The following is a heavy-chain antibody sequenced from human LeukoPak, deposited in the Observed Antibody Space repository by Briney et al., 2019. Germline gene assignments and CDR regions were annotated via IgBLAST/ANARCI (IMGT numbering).Heavy chain of an antibody. CDR2: IYPDDSDI. D-gene: IGHD3-10*01. J-gene: IGHJ3*01. V-gene: IGHV5-51*01. CDR1: GYSFTSYW. CDR3: ARHGRGSRSPNAFDF. Sequence: GASLQISCKGSGYSFTSYWIGWVRQMPGKGLEWMGIIYPDDSDIRYSPSFQGQVTISADKSIITAYLQWSSLKASDTAMYYCARHGRGSRSPNAFDFWGQGTMVTVSS.